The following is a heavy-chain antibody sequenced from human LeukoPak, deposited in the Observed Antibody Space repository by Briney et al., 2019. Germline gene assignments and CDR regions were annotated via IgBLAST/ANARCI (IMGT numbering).Heavy chain of an antibody. CDR2: ISPSGTDI. CDR1: GFTFSDTY. D-gene: IGHD2-2*01. J-gene: IGHJ4*02. CDR3: AKDFRVRGFDY. V-gene: IGHV3-11*01. Sequence: GGSLRLSCAVSGFTFSDTYMTWIRQAPGKGLESLSYISPSGTDISYADSVKGRFTISRDNAKNSLYLQMNSLRVEDTAVYYCAKDFRVRGFDYWGQGTLVTVSS.